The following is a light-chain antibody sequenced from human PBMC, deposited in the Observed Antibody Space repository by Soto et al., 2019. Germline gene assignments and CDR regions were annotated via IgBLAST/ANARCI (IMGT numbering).Light chain of an antibody. Sequence: AEPGYVVDLPGQSITIHCTRTSSDVGGNNYVSWYQQYPGKAPKLMIYEVSNRPSGVSNRFSGSKSGNTASLTVSGLQAEDEADYYCSSYTSSSTLYVFGTGTKVTVL. CDR2: EVS. CDR3: SSYTSSSTLYV. J-gene: IGLJ1*01. V-gene: IGLV2-14*01. CDR1: SSDVGGNNY.